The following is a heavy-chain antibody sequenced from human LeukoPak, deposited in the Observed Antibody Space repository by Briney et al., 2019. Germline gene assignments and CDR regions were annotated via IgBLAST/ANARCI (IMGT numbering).Heavy chain of an antibody. CDR3: ARGFSTISCYDY. Sequence: PSETLSLTCTVSGGSITSGNYYWSWIRQPAGKGLEWIGRINSRGSTNYDPSLKSRVSISVDTSKNYFPLELSSVTAADTAVYYCARGFSTISCYDYWGQGTLVTVSS. CDR1: GGSITSGNYY. CDR2: INSRGST. J-gene: IGHJ4*02. D-gene: IGHD2/OR15-2a*01. V-gene: IGHV4-61*02.